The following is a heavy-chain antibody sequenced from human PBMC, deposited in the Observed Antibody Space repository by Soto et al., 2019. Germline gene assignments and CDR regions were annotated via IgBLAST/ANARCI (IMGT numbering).Heavy chain of an antibody. J-gene: IGHJ4*02. CDR3: ARDKGHYDFWSGYYIDY. Sequence: GGSLRLSCAASGFTFSSYSMNWVRQAPGKGLEWVSSISSSSSYIYYADSVKGRFTISRDNAKNSLYLQMNSLRAEDTAVYYCARDKGHYDFWSGYYIDYWGQGTLVTVSS. V-gene: IGHV3-21*01. CDR2: ISSSSSYI. D-gene: IGHD3-3*01. CDR1: GFTFSSYS.